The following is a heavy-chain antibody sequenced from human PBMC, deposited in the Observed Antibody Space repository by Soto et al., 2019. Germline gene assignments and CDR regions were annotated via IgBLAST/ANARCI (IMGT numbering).Heavy chain of an antibody. D-gene: IGHD1-7*01. CDR2: MNMDGNRI. CDR3: ASNHLGTTPYGMDV. J-gene: IGHJ6*02. CDR1: GFTFSSYW. V-gene: IGHV3-74*01. Sequence: PGGSLRLSCAASGFTFSSYWMHWVRQAPGKGLEWVSRMNMDGNRISYVDSVKGRCTISRDNAKNTFYMEMNSARVEDTAVYYCASNHLGTTPYGMDVWGQGTTVTVS.